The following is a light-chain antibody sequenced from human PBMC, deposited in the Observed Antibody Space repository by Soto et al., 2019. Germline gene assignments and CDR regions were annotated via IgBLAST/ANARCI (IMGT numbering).Light chain of an antibody. CDR2: EDT. CDR3: CSYAGHSTFLYV. Sequence: QSALTQPASVSGSPGQSITISCTGTSSDVGSYNLVSWFQQCPGTAPKLLIFEDTKRPSGISNRFSGSKSGNTASLTISGLQAEDEADYYCCSYAGHSTFLYVFGNGTKLTVL. CDR1: SSDVGSYNL. V-gene: IGLV2-23*02. J-gene: IGLJ1*01.